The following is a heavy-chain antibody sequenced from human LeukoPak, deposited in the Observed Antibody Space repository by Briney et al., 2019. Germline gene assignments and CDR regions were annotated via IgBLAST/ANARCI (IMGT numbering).Heavy chain of an antibody. V-gene: IGHV3-30*18. CDR2: ISYDGSNK. Sequence: PGGSLRLSCAASGFTFSSYGRHWVRQAPGKGLEWVAVISYDGSNKYYADSVKRRLTISRDNSKNTLYLQMNSLRAEDTAVYYCAKDREEGFGEFHYYYYYGMDVWGQGTTVTVSS. J-gene: IGHJ6*02. D-gene: IGHD3-10*01. CDR3: AKDREEGFGEFHYYYYYGMDV. CDR1: GFTFSSYG.